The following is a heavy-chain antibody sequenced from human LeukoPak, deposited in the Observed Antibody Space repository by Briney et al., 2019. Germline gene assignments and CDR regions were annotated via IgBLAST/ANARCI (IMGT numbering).Heavy chain of an antibody. V-gene: IGHV4-31*03. D-gene: IGHD6-6*01. J-gene: IGHJ5*02. Sequence: SETLSLTCTVSGGSISSGGYYWSWIRQHPGKGLEWIGYIYYSGSTYYNPSLKSRVTISVDTSKNQFSLKLSSVTAADTAVYYCVRARSSNWFDPWGQGTLVTVSS. CDR2: IYYSGST. CDR3: VRARSSNWFDP. CDR1: GGSISSGGYY.